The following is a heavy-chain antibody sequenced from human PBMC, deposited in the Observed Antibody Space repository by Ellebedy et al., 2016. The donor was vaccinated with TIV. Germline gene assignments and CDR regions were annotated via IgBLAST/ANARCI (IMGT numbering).Heavy chain of an antibody. CDR1: GYTFTSYG. D-gene: IGHD3-22*01. Sequence: AASVKVSCKASGYTFTSYGISWVRQAPGQGLEWMGWISAYNGNTNYAQKLQGRVTMTRDTSTSTVYMELSSLRSEDTAVYYCARAVTMIVVVNWGQGTLVTVSS. CDR3: ARAVTMIVVVN. V-gene: IGHV1-18*04. J-gene: IGHJ4*02. CDR2: ISAYNGNT.